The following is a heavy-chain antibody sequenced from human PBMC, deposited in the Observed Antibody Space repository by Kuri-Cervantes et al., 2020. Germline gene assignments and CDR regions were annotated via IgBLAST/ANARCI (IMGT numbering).Heavy chain of an antibody. Sequence: GGSLRLSCAASGFTFSTYTMNWLRQAPGKGLEWVSYISSSSSTIYYADSVKGRFTISRDNAKNSVYLQVNSLRAEDTAVYYCVRDSHYDTLTGYNPFDYWGQGTLVTVSS. CDR3: VRDSHYDTLTGYNPFDY. D-gene: IGHD3-9*01. CDR2: ISSSSSTI. V-gene: IGHV3-48*01. J-gene: IGHJ4*02. CDR1: GFTFSTYT.